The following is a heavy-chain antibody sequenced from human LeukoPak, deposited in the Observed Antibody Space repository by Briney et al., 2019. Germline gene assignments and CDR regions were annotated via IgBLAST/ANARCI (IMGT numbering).Heavy chain of an antibody. V-gene: IGHV1-69*13. Sequence: ASVKVSRKASGGTFSSYAISWVRQAPGQGLEWMGGIIPIFGTANYAQKFQGRVTITADESTSTAYMELSSLRSEDTAVYYCAAHYGSGSYYNPQGYYFDYWGQGTLVIVSS. D-gene: IGHD3-10*01. J-gene: IGHJ4*02. CDR1: GGTFSSYA. CDR3: AAHYGSGSYYNPQGYYFDY. CDR2: IIPIFGTA.